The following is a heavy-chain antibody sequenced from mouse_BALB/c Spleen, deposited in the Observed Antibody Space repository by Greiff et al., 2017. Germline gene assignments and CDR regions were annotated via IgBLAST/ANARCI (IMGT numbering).Heavy chain of an antibody. V-gene: IGHV1-4*01. CDR1: GYTFTSYT. D-gene: IGHD2-3*01. CDR3: ARGLLRHYYAMGY. J-gene: IGHJ4*01. Sequence: QVQLQQSGAELARPGASVKMSCKASGYTFTSYTMHWVKQRPGQGLEWIGYINPSSGYTNYNQKFKDKATLTADKSSSTAYMQLSSLTSEDSAVYYCARGLLRHYYAMGYWGQGTSVTVSS. CDR2: INPSSGYT.